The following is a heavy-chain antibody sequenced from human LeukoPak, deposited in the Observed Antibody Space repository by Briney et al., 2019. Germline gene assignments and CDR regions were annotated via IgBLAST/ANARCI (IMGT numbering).Heavy chain of an antibody. V-gene: IGHV4-59*01. CDR3: AREYSSGYFDY. D-gene: IGHD3-22*01. J-gene: IGHJ4*02. CDR1: GGSISSYY. Sequence: PSETLSLTCTVSGGSISSYYWSWIRQPPGKGLEWIGYIYYSGSTNYNPSLKSRVTISVDTSKNRFSLKLSSVTAADTAVYYCAREYSSGYFDYWGQGTLVTVSS. CDR2: IYYSGST.